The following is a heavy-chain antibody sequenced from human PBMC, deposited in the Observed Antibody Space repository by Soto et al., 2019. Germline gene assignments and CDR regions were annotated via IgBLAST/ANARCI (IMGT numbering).Heavy chain of an antibody. Sequence: GESLKISCAASGFTFSSYSMNWVRQAPGKGLEWVSYISSSSSTIYYADSVKGRFTISRDNAKNSLYLQMNSLRAEDTAVYYCARDAGARYGLCFDYWGQGTLVTVSS. CDR3: ARDAGARYGLCFDY. D-gene: IGHD4-17*01. V-gene: IGHV3-48*01. CDR2: ISSSSSTI. CDR1: GFTFSSYS. J-gene: IGHJ4*02.